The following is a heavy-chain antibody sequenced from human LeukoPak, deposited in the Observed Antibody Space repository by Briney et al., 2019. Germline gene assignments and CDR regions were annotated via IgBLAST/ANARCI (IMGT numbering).Heavy chain of an antibody. CDR1: GFTFDDYA. D-gene: IGHD5-18*01. V-gene: IGHV3-9*01. J-gene: IGHJ4*02. CDR2: IDWNSGDI. CDR3: TKDPAPTGYNYGRFDD. Sequence: PGGSLRLSCAASGFTFDDYAMHWVRQAPGKGLEWVSGIDWNSGDIGYADSVKGRFTISRDNAKSSLYLQMNSLRGEDTAFYYCTKDPAPTGYNYGRFDDWGQGTLVTVSS.